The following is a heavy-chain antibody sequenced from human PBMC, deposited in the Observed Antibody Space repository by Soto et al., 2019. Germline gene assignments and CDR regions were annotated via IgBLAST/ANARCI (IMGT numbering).Heavy chain of an antibody. CDR2: IWYDGSNK. CDR1: GFTFSSYG. Sequence: ESGGGVVQPGRSLRLSCAASGFTFSSYGMHWVRQAPGKGLEWVAVIWYDGSNKYYADSVKGRFTISRDNSKNTLYLQMNSLRAEDTAVYYCARVYDSSSWNNWFDPWGQGTLVTVSS. J-gene: IGHJ5*02. V-gene: IGHV3-33*01. CDR3: ARVYDSSSWNNWFDP. D-gene: IGHD6-13*01.